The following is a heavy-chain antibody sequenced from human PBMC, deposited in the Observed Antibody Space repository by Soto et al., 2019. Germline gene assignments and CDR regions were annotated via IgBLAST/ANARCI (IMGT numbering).Heavy chain of an antibody. V-gene: IGHV1-69*02. J-gene: IGHJ4*02. D-gene: IGHD2-2*01. CDR3: ARGGRYCSSTSCYLFDY. CDR2: IIPILGIA. Sequence: ASVKVSCKASGGTFSSYTISWVRQAPGQGLEWMGRIIPILGIANYAQKFQGRVTITADKSTSTAYMELSSLRSEDTAVYYCARGGRYCSSTSCYLFDYWGQGTLVTVSS. CDR1: GGTFSSYT.